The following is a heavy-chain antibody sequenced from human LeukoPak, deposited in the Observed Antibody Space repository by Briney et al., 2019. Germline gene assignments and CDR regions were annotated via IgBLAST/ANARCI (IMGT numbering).Heavy chain of an antibody. D-gene: IGHD3-3*01. Sequence: PGGSLRLSCAASGFTVSSNYMSWVRQAPGKGLEWVSVIYSGGSTYYADSVKGRFTIPRDNSKNTLYLQMNSLRAEDTAVYYCVTSRAVHYDFWSGYYTFDYWGQGTLVTVSS. CDR2: IYSGGST. V-gene: IGHV3-53*01. CDR3: VTSRAVHYDFWSGYYTFDY. J-gene: IGHJ4*02. CDR1: GFTVSSNY.